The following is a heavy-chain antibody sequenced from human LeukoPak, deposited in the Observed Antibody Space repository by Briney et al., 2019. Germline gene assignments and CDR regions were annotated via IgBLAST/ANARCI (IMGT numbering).Heavy chain of an antibody. CDR3: AIYVREGGKFYFDY. Sequence: PSETLSLTCTVSGGSISSSSYYWGWIRQPPGKGLEWIGSIYYSGSTYYNPSLKSRVTISVDTSKNQFSLKLSSVTAADTAVYYCAIYVREGGKFYFDYWGQGTLVNVCS. CDR2: IYYSGST. CDR1: GGSISSSSYY. V-gene: IGHV4-39*07. D-gene: IGHD3-10*02. J-gene: IGHJ4*02.